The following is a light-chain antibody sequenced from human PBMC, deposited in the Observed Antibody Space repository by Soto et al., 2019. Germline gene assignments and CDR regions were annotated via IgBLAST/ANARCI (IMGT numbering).Light chain of an antibody. V-gene: IGLV2-14*03. CDR2: DVS. CDR1: SSDVGGYNY. CDR3: SSYTTSNTRQIV. J-gene: IGLJ1*01. Sequence: QSVLTQPASVSGSPGQSITIPCTGTSSDVGGYNYVSWYQHHPGKAPKLMIFDVSNRPSGVSNRFSGSKSGNTASLTISALQPEDEADYDCSSYTTSNTRQIVFGTGTKVTVL.